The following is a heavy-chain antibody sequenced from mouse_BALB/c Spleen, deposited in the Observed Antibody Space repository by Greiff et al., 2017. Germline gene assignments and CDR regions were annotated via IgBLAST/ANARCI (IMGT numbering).Heavy chain of an antibody. CDR3: ARGTVVDAMDY. CDR2: ILPGSGST. D-gene: IGHD1-1*01. CDR1: GYTFSSYW. J-gene: IGHJ4*01. V-gene: IGHV1-9*01. Sequence: VMLVESGAELMKPGASVKISCKATGYTFSSYWIEWVKQRPGHGLEWIGEILPGSGSTNYNEKFKGKATFTADTSSNTAYMQLSSLTSEDSAVYYCARGTVVDAMDYWGQGTSVTVSS.